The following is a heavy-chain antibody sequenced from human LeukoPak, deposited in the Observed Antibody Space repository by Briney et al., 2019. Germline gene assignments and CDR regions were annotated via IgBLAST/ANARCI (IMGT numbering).Heavy chain of an antibody. Sequence: GGSLSLSCAASGFTLTTDHMSWVRQPPGKGLEGVSIVYTDGRTYHADSVKGRFNISRDNSKNTVHLHMNSLTAEDTAVYYCARVWELSFDYWGQGTLVTVSS. CDR1: GFTLTTDH. CDR2: VYTDGRT. D-gene: IGHD1-26*01. CDR3: ARVWELSFDY. J-gene: IGHJ4*02. V-gene: IGHV3-53*01.